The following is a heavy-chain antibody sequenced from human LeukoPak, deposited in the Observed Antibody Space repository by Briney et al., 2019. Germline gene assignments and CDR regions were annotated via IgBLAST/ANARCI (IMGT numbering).Heavy chain of an antibody. CDR2: ISSSSSYI. D-gene: IGHD2-2*01. Sequence: GGSLRLSCAASGFTFSSSSMNWVRQAPGKGLEWVSSISSSSSYIYYADSVKGRFTISRDNAKNSLYVQMNSLRAEDTAVYYCARDPTYCAGTTCYAAVDYWGQGTLVTVSS. V-gene: IGHV3-21*01. CDR3: ARDPTYCAGTTCYAAVDY. CDR1: GFTFSSSS. J-gene: IGHJ4*02.